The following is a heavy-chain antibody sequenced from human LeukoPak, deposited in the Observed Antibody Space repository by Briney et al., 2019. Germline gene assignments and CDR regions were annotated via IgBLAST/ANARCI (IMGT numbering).Heavy chain of an antibody. CDR3: AKAPMEDSWYIHFDY. Sequence: GGSPRLSCAASGFTFSSYAMSWVRQAPGKGLEWVSAITNSGDATYYADSVKGRFTISRDNSKITLYLQINSLRAEDTAIYYCAKAPMEDSWYIHFDYWGQGTLVTVSS. V-gene: IGHV3-23*01. CDR1: GFTFSSYA. J-gene: IGHJ4*02. CDR2: ITNSGDAT. D-gene: IGHD6-13*01.